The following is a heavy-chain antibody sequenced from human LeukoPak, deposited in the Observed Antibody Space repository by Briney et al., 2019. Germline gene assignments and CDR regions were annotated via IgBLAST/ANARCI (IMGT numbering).Heavy chain of an antibody. V-gene: IGHV4-61*02. D-gene: IGHD3-22*01. Sequence: SQTLSLTCTVSGGSISSGSYYWSWIRQPAGKGLEWIGRIYTCGSTNYNPSLKSRVTISVDTSKNQFSLKLSSVTAADTAVYYCARAHDDSSGLRLGAFDIWGQGTMVTVSS. J-gene: IGHJ3*02. CDR3: ARAHDDSSGLRLGAFDI. CDR2: IYTCGST. CDR1: GGSISSGSYY.